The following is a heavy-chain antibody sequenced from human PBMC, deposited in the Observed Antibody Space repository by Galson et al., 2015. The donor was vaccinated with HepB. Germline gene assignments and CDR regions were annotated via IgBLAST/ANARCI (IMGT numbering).Heavy chain of an antibody. D-gene: IGHD3-16*01. CDR1: GFTFSSYS. Sequence: SLRLSCAASGFTFSSYSMNWVRQAPGKGLEWVSSISSSSSYIYYADSVKGRFTISRDNAKNSLYLQMNSLRAEDTAVYYCARDLGGSYSYYYGMDVWGQGTTVTVSS. V-gene: IGHV3-21*01. CDR2: ISSSSSYI. CDR3: ARDLGGSYSYYYGMDV. J-gene: IGHJ6*02.